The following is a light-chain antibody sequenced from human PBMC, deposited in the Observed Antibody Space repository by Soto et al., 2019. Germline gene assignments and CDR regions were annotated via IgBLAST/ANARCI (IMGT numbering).Light chain of an antibody. CDR3: QQYNNWPRT. Sequence: EIVLTQSPATLSLSPGERATVSCRASQSVSSYLAWYQQKPGQAPRLLIYGTSTRITGIPARFSGSGSGTEFTLTISSLQSEDFAVYYCQQYNNWPRTFGQGTKVDIK. J-gene: IGKJ1*01. CDR1: QSVSSY. CDR2: GTS. V-gene: IGKV3-15*01.